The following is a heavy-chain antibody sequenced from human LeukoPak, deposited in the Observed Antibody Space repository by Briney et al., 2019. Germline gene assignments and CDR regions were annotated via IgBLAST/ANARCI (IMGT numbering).Heavy chain of an antibody. CDR2: ISAYNGNT. CDR3: ARANTYYYDSSGYPNGAFDI. D-gene: IGHD3-22*01. CDR1: GYTFTSYG. Sequence: GASVKVSCKASGYTFTSYGISWVRQAPGQGLEWMGWISAYNGNTNYAQKLQGRVTMTKDTSTSTAYMELRSLRSDDTAVYYCARANTYYYDSSGYPNGAFDIWGQGTMVTVSS. V-gene: IGHV1-18*01. J-gene: IGHJ3*02.